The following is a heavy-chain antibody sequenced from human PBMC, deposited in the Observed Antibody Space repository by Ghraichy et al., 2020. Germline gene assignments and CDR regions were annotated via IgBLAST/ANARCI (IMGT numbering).Heavy chain of an antibody. J-gene: IGHJ3*02. CDR1: AFTFSSYA. V-gene: IGHV3-23*01. CDR2: IRGSGSST. CDR3: AKDRDYYDSSGYYFNAFDI. Sequence: GGSLRLSCAASAFTFSSYAMTWVRQAPGKGLEWVSTIRGSGSSTYYTDSVKGRFTISRDNSKNTLYLQMNSLRAEDTAVYYCAKDRDYYDSSGYYFNAFDIWGQGTLVTDSS. D-gene: IGHD3-22*01.